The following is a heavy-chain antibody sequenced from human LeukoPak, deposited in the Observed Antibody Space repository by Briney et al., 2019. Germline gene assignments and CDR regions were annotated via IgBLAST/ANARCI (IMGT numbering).Heavy chain of an antibody. CDR2: ISRSGSTK. J-gene: IGHJ6*03. D-gene: IGHD2-15*01. CDR1: GFTFSDYN. Sequence: GGSLRLSCAASGFTFSDYNMRWIRKAPGKGLEWVSSISRSGSTKYYADSVKGRFTISRDNAKNSLFLQMNSLRAEDTAVYYCARVLRYCSGGNCYSGGLGYMDVWGKGTTVTISS. CDR3: ARVLRYCSGGNCYSGGLGYMDV. V-gene: IGHV3-11*01.